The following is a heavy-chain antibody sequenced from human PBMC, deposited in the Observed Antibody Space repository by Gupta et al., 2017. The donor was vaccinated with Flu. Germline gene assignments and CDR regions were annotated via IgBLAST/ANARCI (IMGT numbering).Heavy chain of an antibody. D-gene: IGHD6-19*01. CDR1: GGSISSYY. Sequence: QVQLQESGPGLVKPSETLSLTCTVSGGSISSYYWSWIRQPAGKGLEWIGRIYTSGSTNYNPSLKSRVTMSVDTSKNQFSLKLSSVTAADTAVYYCARVGYSSGWYASRDWFDPWGQGTLVTVSS. V-gene: IGHV4-4*07. J-gene: IGHJ5*02. CDR2: IYTSGST. CDR3: ARVGYSSGWYASRDWFDP.